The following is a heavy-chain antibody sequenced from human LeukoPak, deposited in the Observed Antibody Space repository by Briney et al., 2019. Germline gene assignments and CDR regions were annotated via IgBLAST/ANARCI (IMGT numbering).Heavy chain of an antibody. CDR2: IIPIFGTA. J-gene: IGHJ6*03. Sequence: ASVKVSCKASGGTLSSYAISWVRQAPGQGLDWMGGIIPIFGTANYAQKFQGRVTITADKSTSTAYMELSSLRSEDTAVYYCARGPEHYYYMDVWGKGTTVTVSS. CDR3: ARGPEHYYYMDV. V-gene: IGHV1-69*06. D-gene: IGHD2-2*01. CDR1: GGTLSSYA.